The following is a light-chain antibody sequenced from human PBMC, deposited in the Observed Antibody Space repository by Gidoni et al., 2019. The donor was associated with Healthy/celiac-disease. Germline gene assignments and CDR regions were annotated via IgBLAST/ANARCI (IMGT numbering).Light chain of an antibody. J-gene: IGKJ2*01. CDR3: QQSYSTPPYT. V-gene: IGKV1-39*01. CDR1: QRISSY. Sequence: DIQMTQSPSSLSASVGDRVTITCRASQRISSYLNWYQQKPGKAPKLLIYAASSLQSGVPSRFSGSGSGTDFTLTISSLQPEDFATYYCQQSYSTPPYTFXQXTKLXIK. CDR2: AAS.